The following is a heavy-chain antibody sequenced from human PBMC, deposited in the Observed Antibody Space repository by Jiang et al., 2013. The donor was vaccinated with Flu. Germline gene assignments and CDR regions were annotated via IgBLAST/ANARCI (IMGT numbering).Heavy chain of an antibody. CDR2: IFHTGKT. J-gene: IGHJ4*02. CDR3: TRVPGGLWSGYSDN. CDR1: GASISSGSFY. Sequence: GPGLVKPSQTLSLNCSVSGASISSGSFYWNWIRQRPGKGLEWVGYIFHTGKTYYNPSLEGRLTISIDTSKNLFSLHLTSVTAADTAMYFCTRVPGGLWSGYSDNWGQGRLVTVSP. D-gene: IGHD3-3*01. V-gene: IGHV4-31*03.